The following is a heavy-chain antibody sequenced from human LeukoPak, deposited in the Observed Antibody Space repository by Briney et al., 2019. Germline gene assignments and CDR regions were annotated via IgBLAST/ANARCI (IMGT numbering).Heavy chain of an antibody. CDR2: IYRDGNT. D-gene: IGHD6-19*01. Sequence: PGGSLRLSCTASEFTVSNNYMTWVRQAPGKGLEWVSVIYRDGNTYYADTVEGRFTIYRDNSKNTLYLQMDSLRAEDTAVYYCAAQALAGKGNYFDPWGQGTLVTVSS. CDR1: EFTVSNNY. J-gene: IGHJ5*02. V-gene: IGHV3-53*01. CDR3: AAQALAGKGNYFDP.